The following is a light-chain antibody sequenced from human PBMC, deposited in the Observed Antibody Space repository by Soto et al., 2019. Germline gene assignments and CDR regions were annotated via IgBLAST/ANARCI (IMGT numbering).Light chain of an antibody. CDR1: QSVSSY. V-gene: IGKV3-11*01. CDR2: DAS. Sequence: EIVLTQSPATLSLSPGERATLSCRASQSVSSYLAWYQQKPGQAPRLLIYDASNRATGIPARFSGSGSGTDFTLTISSLEPEDFAVYYCQQRSNWPVNFGGETQVDIK. CDR3: QQRSNWPVN. J-gene: IGKJ4*01.